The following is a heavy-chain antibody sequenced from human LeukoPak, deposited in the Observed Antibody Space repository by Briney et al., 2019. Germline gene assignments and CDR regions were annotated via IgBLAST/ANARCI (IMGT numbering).Heavy chain of an antibody. D-gene: IGHD4/OR15-4a*01. J-gene: IGHJ5*02. CDR2: INPSGGRT. CDR3: ARDLGAQTMVFFDP. CDR1: GYTFTRYY. Sequence: ASVKVSCKASGYTFTRYYLHWVRQAPGQGLEWMGIINPSGGRTNNAQQFQGRVTMTRDTSTSTVYMELSSLRSEDTAVYYCARDLGAQTMVFFDPWGQGTLVTVSS. V-gene: IGHV1-46*01.